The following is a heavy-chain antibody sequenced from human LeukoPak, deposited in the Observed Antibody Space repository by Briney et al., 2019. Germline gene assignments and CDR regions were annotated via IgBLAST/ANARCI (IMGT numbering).Heavy chain of an antibody. V-gene: IGHV4-59*10. CDR1: GGSFSGYY. D-gene: IGHD2-15*01. Sequence: PSETLSLTCAVYGGSFSGYYWSWIRQPAGKGLEWIGRIYTSGSTNYNPSLKSRVTISVDTSKNQFSLKLSSVTAADTAVYYCARGYCSGGSCYSYYYYNYMDVWGKGTTVTVSS. CDR2: IYTSGST. CDR3: ARGYCSGGSCYSYYYYNYMDV. J-gene: IGHJ6*03.